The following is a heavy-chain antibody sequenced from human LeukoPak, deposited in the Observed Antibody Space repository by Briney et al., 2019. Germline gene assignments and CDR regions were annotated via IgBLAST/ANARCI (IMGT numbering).Heavy chain of an antibody. D-gene: IGHD1-26*01. CDR1: GFTFSSYS. J-gene: IGHJ4*02. Sequence: GRSLRLSCAASGFTFSSYSMNWVRQAPGSGPEWVSYITNSGRSTNYADAVKGRFTISRDNAKKSIYLEMTDLRAEDTGVYYCAREASGNYHVFDSWGQGTLVTVSS. CDR3: AREASGNYHVFDS. V-gene: IGHV3-48*04. CDR2: ITNSGRST.